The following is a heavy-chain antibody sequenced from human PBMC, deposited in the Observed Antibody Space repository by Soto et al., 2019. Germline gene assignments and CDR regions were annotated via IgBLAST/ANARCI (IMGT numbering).Heavy chain of an antibody. CDR1: GYSFTSYW. D-gene: IGHD3-9*01. Sequence: GESLKISCEGSGYSFTSYWIGWVRQMPGKGLEWMGIIYPGDSDTRYSPSFQGQVTISADKSISTAYLQWSSLKASDTAMYYCARRLHYDILTGYRNWFYPWGQGTLVTVSS. CDR2: IYPGDSDT. V-gene: IGHV5-51*01. J-gene: IGHJ5*02. CDR3: ARRLHYDILTGYRNWFYP.